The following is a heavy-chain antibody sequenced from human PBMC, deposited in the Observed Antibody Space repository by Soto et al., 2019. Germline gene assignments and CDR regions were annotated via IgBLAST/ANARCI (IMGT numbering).Heavy chain of an antibody. CDR1: GFTFGSYA. D-gene: IGHD1-26*01. V-gene: IGHV3-30*01. Sequence: QVHLVESGGGVVQPGRSLRLSCAASGFTFGSYAMHWVRQAPGGALERVSVISYDGFNRYYAESVKGRFTISRDNSKNTLYLQMDNLKPDDAAVYFCAGVEDEGGSFFDWGQGTLVTVSS. J-gene: IGHJ4*02. CDR2: ISYDGFNR. CDR3: AGVEDEGGSFFD.